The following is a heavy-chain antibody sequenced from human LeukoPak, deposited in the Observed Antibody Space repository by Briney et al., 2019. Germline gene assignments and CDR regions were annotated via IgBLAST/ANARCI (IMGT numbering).Heavy chain of an antibody. Sequence: SETLSLTCTVSGGSISSYYWSWIRQPPGKGLEWIGYIYYSGSTNYNPSLKSRVTISVDTSKNQFSLKLSSVTAADTAVYYCARELSWVAQVDYWGQGTLVTVSS. D-gene: IGHD2-15*01. V-gene: IGHV4-59*01. CDR3: ARELSWVAQVDY. CDR1: GGSISSYY. J-gene: IGHJ4*02. CDR2: IYYSGST.